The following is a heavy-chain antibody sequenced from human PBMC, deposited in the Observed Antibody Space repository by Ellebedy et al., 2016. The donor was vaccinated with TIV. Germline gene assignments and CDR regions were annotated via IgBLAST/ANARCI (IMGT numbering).Heavy chain of an antibody. CDR1: GFTFSSYA. CDR3: AKGVVAATLNYYYGMDV. V-gene: IGHV3-20*04. Sequence: GESLKISXAASGFTFSSYAMSWVRQAPGKGLEWVSGINWNGGSTGYADSVKGRFTISRDNAKNSLYLQMNSLRAEDTALYYCAKGVVAATLNYYYGMDVWGQGTTVTVSS. D-gene: IGHD2-15*01. CDR2: INWNGGST. J-gene: IGHJ6*02.